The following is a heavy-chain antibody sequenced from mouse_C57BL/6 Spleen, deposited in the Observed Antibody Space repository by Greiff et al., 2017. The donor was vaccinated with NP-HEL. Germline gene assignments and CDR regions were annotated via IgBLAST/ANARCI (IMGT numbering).Heavy chain of an antibody. D-gene: IGHD4-1*01. CDR1: GYTFTDYY. CDR2: INPNNGGT. V-gene: IGHV1-26*01. J-gene: IGHJ1*03. CDR3: ARKELAYWYFEV. Sequence: EVKLQQSGPELVKPGASVKISCKASGYTFTDYYMNWVKQSHGKSLEWIGDINPNNGGTSYNQKFKGKATLTVDKSSSTAYMERRSLTSEDSAVYYCARKELAYWYFEVWGTGTTVTVSS.